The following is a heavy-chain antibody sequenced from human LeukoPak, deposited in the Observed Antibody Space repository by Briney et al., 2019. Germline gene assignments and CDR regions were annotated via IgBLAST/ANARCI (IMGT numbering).Heavy chain of an antibody. V-gene: IGHV4-59*08. D-gene: IGHD6-19*01. CDR1: GGSISSYY. J-gene: IGHJ3*02. Sequence: SETLSLTCTVSGGSISSYYWSWIRQPPGKGLEWIGYIYYSGSTNYNPSLKSRVTISVDTPKNQFSLKLSSVTAADTAVYYCARGEQWLANGAFDIWGQGTMVTVSS. CDR3: ARGEQWLANGAFDI. CDR2: IYYSGST.